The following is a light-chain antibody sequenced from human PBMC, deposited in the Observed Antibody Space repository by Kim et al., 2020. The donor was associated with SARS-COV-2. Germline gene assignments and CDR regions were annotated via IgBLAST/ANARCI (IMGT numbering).Light chain of an antibody. V-gene: IGLV4-60*01. CDR2: VEGSGSY. J-gene: IGLJ3*02. CDR3: ESWDSNVQV. CDR1: SGHSNYF. Sequence: QLVLTQPSSASASLGSSVKLTCTLSSGHSNYFIAWHQQQPGKAPRFLVKVEGSGSYNKGGGVPGRFSGSRSGADRYLIISNLHSEDEADYYCESWDSNVQVFGGGTQLTVL.